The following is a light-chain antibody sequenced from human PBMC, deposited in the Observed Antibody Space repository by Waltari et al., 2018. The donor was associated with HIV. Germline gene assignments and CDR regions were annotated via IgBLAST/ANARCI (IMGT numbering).Light chain of an antibody. Sequence: EPTQPPLGSGFPGQKARIICSGSEFPDYKAHWYQQRPAQAPVLVIYKDTERPSGIPGRFSGSNSGKTATVSISGVQEEDEGDYYCQSPDRSATLAVFGGGTRLTVL. CDR1: EFPDYK. J-gene: IGLJ3*02. V-gene: IGLV3-25*03. CDR3: QSPDRSATLAV. CDR2: KDT.